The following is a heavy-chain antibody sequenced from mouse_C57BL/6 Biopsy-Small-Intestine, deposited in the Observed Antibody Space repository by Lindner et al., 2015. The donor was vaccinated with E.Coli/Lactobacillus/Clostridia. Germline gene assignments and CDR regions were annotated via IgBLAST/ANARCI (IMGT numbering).Heavy chain of an antibody. V-gene: IGHV1-14*01. CDR2: INPYNDVI. CDR1: GYKFTSYV. D-gene: IGHD3-1*01. J-gene: IGHJ3*01. CDR3: TRGTIRAPFVY. Sequence: VQLQESGAELVKPGASVKMSCKASGYKFTSYVIDWVKQRPGQGLEWIGYINPYNDVIKYNEKFKGKATLTSDKSSNTAYMELNNLTSEDSAVYYCTRGTIRAPFVYWGQGTLVTVS.